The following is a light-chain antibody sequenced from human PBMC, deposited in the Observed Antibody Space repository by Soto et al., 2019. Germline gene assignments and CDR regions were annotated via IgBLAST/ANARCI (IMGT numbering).Light chain of an antibody. CDR2: EVS. V-gene: IGLV2-23*02. CDR3: CSYAGSSTV. J-gene: IGLJ1*01. Sequence: QSALTQPASVSGSPGQSITISSTGTSSDVGSYNLVSWYQQHPGKAPKLMICEVSKRPSGVSNRFSGSKSGNTASLTISGLQAEDEADYYCCSYAGSSTVFGTGTKVTVL. CDR1: SSDVGSYNL.